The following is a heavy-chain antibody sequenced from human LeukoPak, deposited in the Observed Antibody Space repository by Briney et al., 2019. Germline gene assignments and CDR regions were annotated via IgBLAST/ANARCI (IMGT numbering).Heavy chain of an antibody. CDR1: GYTFTSYG. D-gene: IGHD3-9*01. Sequence: ASVKVSCKTSGYTFTSYGISWVRQAPGQGLEWMGWISTYNGNTMYEQKLQDRVTMTTETSTSTAYMELRSLRSDDTAVYYCARGQVLRTFDWSRFDYWGQGTLVTVSS. CDR3: ARGQVLRTFDWSRFDY. J-gene: IGHJ4*02. V-gene: IGHV1-18*01. CDR2: ISTYNGNT.